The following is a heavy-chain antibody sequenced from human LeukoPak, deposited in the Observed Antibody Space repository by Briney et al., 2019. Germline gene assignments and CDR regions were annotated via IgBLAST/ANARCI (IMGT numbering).Heavy chain of an antibody. CDR3: ARVTSYYDFWSGPYYFDY. J-gene: IGHJ4*02. Sequence: SEALSLTCTVSGGSISSYYWSWIRQPPGKGLEWIGYIYYSGSTNYNPSLKSRVTISVDTSKNQFSLKLSSVTAADTAVYYCARVTSYYDFWSGPYYFDYWGQGTLVTVSS. D-gene: IGHD3-3*01. V-gene: IGHV4-59*01. CDR1: GGSISSYY. CDR2: IYYSGST.